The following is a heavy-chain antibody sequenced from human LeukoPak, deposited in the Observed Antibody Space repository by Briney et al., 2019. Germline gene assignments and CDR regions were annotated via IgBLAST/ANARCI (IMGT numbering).Heavy chain of an antibody. V-gene: IGHV3-11*01. J-gene: IGHJ5*02. D-gene: IGHD3-16*01. CDR1: GFRFSDYY. Sequence: GESLRLSCAASGFRFSDYYMAWLRQAPGTGLECISYISSNDNTIYYADSLKGRATISRDNAKRSVYLEMNNLRAEDTAVYYCARGLKPFDNWGQGTLVTVSS. CDR2: ISSNDNTI. CDR3: ARGLKPFDN.